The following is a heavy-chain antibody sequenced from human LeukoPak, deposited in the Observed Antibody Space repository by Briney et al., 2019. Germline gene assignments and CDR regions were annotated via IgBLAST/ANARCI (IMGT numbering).Heavy chain of an antibody. CDR1: GDSISNHY. CDR2: IYYSGIT. CDR3: ARDMLGYYYGSGNYGSFDT. J-gene: IGHJ5*02. D-gene: IGHD3-10*01. Sequence: SETLSLTCTVSGDSISNHYWTWIRQPPGKGLEWIGYIYYSGITDYNPSLRGRVTMSLDTSKNQFSLKLNSLTAADTAVYYCARDMLGYYYGSGNYGSFDTWGQGTRFTVSS. V-gene: IGHV4-59*11.